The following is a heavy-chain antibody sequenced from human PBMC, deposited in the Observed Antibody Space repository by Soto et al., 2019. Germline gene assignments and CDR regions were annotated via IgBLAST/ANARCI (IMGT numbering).Heavy chain of an antibody. CDR2: ISSSFSYI. J-gene: IGHJ4*02. CDR1: GVTFSSYS. CDR3: ARDGRDGYHFYY. V-gene: IGHV3-21*01. Sequence: PGGSLRLSCAASGVTFSSYSMNWVRQAQGKGLEWVSSISSSFSYIYYADSVKGRFTISRDNAKNSLYLQMNSLRAEDTAVYYCARDGRDGYHFYYWGQGTLVTVSS. D-gene: IGHD5-12*01.